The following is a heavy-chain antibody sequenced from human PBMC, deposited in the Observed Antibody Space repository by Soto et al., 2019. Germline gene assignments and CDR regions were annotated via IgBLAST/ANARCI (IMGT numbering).Heavy chain of an antibody. D-gene: IGHD2-8*01. J-gene: IGHJ4*02. V-gene: IGHV1-69*02. CDR1: GGTFSSYT. CDR2: IIPILGIA. Sequence: QVQLVQSAAEVKKPGSSVKVSCKASGGTFSSYTIKWVRQAPGQRLEWMGRIIPILGIANYAQKVQGRVTLTADKSSSAAYMGPSSLRSVATGVYYCARRNPRRVSGFIFDYWGQGTLVTVYS. CDR3: ARRNPRRVSGFIFDY.